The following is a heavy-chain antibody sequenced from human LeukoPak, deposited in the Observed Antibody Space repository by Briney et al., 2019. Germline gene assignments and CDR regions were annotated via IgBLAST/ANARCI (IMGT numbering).Heavy chain of an antibody. CDR2: IDADGSSA. CDR3: ARGSWSAADTNIDY. D-gene: IGHD6-13*01. Sequence: GALRLSCAASGITFSYYWMHWVRQAPGKGLVWVSRIDADGSSATYADSVKGRFTISRDNAKNTLYLQMNTLRVEDTAVYYCARGSWSAADTNIDYWGQGTLVTVSS. CDR1: GITFSYYW. V-gene: IGHV3-74*01. J-gene: IGHJ4*02.